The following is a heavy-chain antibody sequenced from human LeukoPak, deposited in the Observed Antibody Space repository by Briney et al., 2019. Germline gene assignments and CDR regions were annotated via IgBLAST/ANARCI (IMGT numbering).Heavy chain of an antibody. V-gene: IGHV3-74*01. CDR2: IRSDGSTT. CDR3: TRYWSHMAFDR. D-gene: IGHD3-3*01. CDR1: IHSPNIFW. J-gene: IGHJ4*02. Sequence: GLCLTLPRAHSIHSPNIFWILWVRHVPGKVLVWVSRIRSDGSTTDYADSVKGRFTISRDNAKHTLYLQVNSLRVEDTAVYYCTRYWSHMAFDRWGQGTMVTVSS.